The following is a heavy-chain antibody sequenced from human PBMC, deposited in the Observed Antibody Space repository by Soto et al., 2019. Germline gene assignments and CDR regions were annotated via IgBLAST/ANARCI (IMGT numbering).Heavy chain of an antibody. Sequence: GGSLRLSCVVSGFTLSDYSMNWVRQAPGKGLEWVSYISDRGSRIYYADSVKGRFTISRDSAKNSPYLQMNSLRAEDTAVYYCAPQGVGATGYLYWGQGTLVTVSS. CDR1: GFTLSDYS. CDR2: ISDRGSRI. V-gene: IGHV3-48*01. J-gene: IGHJ4*02. D-gene: IGHD1-26*01. CDR3: APQGVGATGYLY.